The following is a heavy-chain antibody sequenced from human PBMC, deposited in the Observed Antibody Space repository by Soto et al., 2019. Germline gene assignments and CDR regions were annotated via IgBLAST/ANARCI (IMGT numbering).Heavy chain of an antibody. Sequence: QVQLVQSGAEVKKPGASVKVSCKASGYTFTSYGISWVRQAPGQGLEWMGWISAYNGNTNYAQKLQGRVTITTDTSTSTAYIEMRSLRSYDTAVYYCSRFITIFGVFIRPGCGRDVWGQGTTVTVCS. CDR3: SRFITIFGVFIRPGCGRDV. CDR2: ISAYNGNT. J-gene: IGHJ6*02. V-gene: IGHV1-18*01. CDR1: GYTFTSYG. D-gene: IGHD3-3*01.